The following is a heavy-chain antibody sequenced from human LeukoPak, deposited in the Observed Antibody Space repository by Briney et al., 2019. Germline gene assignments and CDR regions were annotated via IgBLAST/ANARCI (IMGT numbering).Heavy chain of an antibody. D-gene: IGHD6-13*01. CDR2: IYHNGRT. CDR1: GVSLSSYY. CDR3: ARVFRAAAVDY. J-gene: IGHJ4*02. Sequence: SESLSLTCTVSGVSLSSYYWSWIRQPPGKGLDWIGFIYHNGRTDYNPSLKSRVTISADTSKNQFSLRLSSVTAADTAVYYCARVFRAAAVDYWGQGTLVTVSS. V-gene: IGHV4-59*01.